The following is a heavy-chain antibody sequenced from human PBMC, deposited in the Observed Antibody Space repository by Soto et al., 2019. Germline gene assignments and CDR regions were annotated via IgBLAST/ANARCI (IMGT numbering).Heavy chain of an antibody. CDR1: GGSISSSSYY. D-gene: IGHD2-2*01. J-gene: IGHJ6*02. CDR2: IYYSGST. V-gene: IGHV4-39*01. Sequence: PSETLFLTCTVSGGSISSSSYYWGWIRQPPGKGLEWIGSIYYSGSTYYNPSLKSRVTISVDTSKNQFSLKLSSVTAADTAVYYCARYCSSTSCPSEDYYYYYGMDVWGQGTTVTVSS. CDR3: ARYCSSTSCPSEDYYYYYGMDV.